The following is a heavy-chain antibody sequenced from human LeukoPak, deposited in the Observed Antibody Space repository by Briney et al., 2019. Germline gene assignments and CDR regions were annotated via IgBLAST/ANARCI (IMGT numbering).Heavy chain of an antibody. D-gene: IGHD2/OR15-2a*01. CDR3: ARVWGENFYEDRGAFDI. Sequence: SETLSLTCAVYGGSFSGYYWSWIRQPPGKGLEWIGEINHSGSTYYNPSLKSRVTISVDTSKNQFSLKLSSVTAADTAVYYCARVWGENFYEDRGAFDIWGQGTMVTVSS. V-gene: IGHV4-34*01. CDR1: GGSFSGYY. CDR2: INHSGST. J-gene: IGHJ3*02.